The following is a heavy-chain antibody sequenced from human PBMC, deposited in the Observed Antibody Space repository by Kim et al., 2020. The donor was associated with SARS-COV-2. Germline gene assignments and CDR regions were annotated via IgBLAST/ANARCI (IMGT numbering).Heavy chain of an antibody. Sequence: SETLSLTCTVSGGSISSSSYYWGWIRQPPGKGLEWIGSIYYSGSTYYNPSLKSRVTISVDTSKNQFSLKLSSVTAADTAVYYCASLLDVWGSGSLISAFDIWGQGTMVTVSS. J-gene: IGHJ3*02. CDR3: ASLLDVWGSGSLISAFDI. V-gene: IGHV4-39*01. CDR1: GGSISSSSYY. CDR2: IYYSGST. D-gene: IGHD1-26*01.